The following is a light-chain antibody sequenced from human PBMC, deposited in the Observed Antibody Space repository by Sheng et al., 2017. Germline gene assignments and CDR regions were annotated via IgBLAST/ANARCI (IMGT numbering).Light chain of an antibody. V-gene: IGLV1-40*01. CDR1: SSNIGAGYD. J-gene: IGLJ1*01. CDR3: QSYDNXLTGSRV. CDR2: GND. Sequence: SMLTQPPSVSGALGQRVTISCTGSSSNIGAGYDVHWYQQLPGTAPKLLIYGNDNRPSGVPDRFSGSKSGTSASLAITGLQAEDEADYYCQSYDNXLTGSRVFGTGTTVTVL.